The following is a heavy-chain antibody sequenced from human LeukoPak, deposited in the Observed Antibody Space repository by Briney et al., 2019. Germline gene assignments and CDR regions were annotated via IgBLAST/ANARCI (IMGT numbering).Heavy chain of an antibody. Sequence: ASVKVPCKASGYTFTGYYMHWVRQAPGQGLEWMGWINPNSGGTNYAQKFQGRVTMTRDTSISTAYMELNRLRSDDTAVYYCARDSSYYGTGIDAFDIWGQGTMVTVSS. CDR2: INPNSGGT. CDR1: GYTFTGYY. J-gene: IGHJ3*02. D-gene: IGHD3-10*01. CDR3: ARDSSYYGTGIDAFDI. V-gene: IGHV1-2*02.